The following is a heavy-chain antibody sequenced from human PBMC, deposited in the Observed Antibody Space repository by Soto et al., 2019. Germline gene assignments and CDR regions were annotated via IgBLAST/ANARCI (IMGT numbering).Heavy chain of an antibody. CDR3: ARGVAENIVVVVAAPANWFDP. CDR2: IIPIFGTA. CDR1: GGTFSSYA. V-gene: IGHV1-69*13. D-gene: IGHD2-15*01. J-gene: IGHJ5*02. Sequence: ASVKVSCKASGGTFSSYAISWVRQAPGQGLEWMGGIIPIFGTANYAQKFQGRVTITADESTSTAYMELSSLRSEDTAVYYCARGVAENIVVVVAAPANWFDPWGQGTLVTVSS.